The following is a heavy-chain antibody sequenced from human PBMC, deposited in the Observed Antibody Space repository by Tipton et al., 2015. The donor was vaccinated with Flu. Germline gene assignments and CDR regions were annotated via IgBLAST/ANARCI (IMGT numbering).Heavy chain of an antibody. Sequence: TLSLTCSVYGGSFTGYYWTWIRQAPGKGLEWIGEINHSGSTHYNSSLKSRVTMSVDESKNQFSLHLSSVTAADTAVYYCARVSPRRVTAIVVVMLPEGYFDYWGQGTLVIVSS. V-gene: IGHV4-34*01. CDR2: INHSGST. J-gene: IGHJ4*02. CDR1: GGSFTGYY. CDR3: ARVSPRRVTAIVVVMLPEGYFDY. D-gene: IGHD3-22*01.